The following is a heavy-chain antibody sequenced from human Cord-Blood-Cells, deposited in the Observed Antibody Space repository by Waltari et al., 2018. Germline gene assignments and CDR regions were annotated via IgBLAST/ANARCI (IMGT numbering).Heavy chain of an antibody. D-gene: IGHD6-6*01. J-gene: IGHJ4*02. V-gene: IGHV3-53*01. Sequence: EVKLVESGGGLTQPGGSLRLLCAASGFTVSSTHLRRARQAPGKGLEWVAVMYSGGSTYYADSVKGRFTISRDNSNNTLYLQMNSRRAEDTAVYYCARHRESSSFDYWVQGTLVTVSS. CDR3: ARHRESSSFDY. CDR1: GFTVSSTH. CDR2: MYSGGST.